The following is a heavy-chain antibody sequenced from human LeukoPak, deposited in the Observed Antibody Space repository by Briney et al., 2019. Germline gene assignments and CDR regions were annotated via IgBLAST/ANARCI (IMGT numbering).Heavy chain of an antibody. CDR3: AKDYCGGDCYYFDY. Sequence: GGSLRLSCAASGFTFSSYSMNWVRQAPGKGLEWVSSISSSSSSINNADSVNGRFTISRDNTKKSLYLQMNSLRAEDTAVYYCAKDYCGGDCYYFDYWGQGTLVTVSS. CDR1: GFTFSSYS. D-gene: IGHD2-21*02. J-gene: IGHJ4*02. V-gene: IGHV3-21*04. CDR2: ISSSSSSI.